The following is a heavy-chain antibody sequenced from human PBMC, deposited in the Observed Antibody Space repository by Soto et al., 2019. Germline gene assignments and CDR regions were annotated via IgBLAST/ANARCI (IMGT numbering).Heavy chain of an antibody. CDR3: ARDRCSSTSCYVGDFDY. V-gene: IGHV1-18*01. D-gene: IGHD2-2*01. J-gene: IGHJ4*02. CDR1: GYTFTSYG. CDR2: ISAYNGNT. Sequence: ASVKVSCKASGYTFTSYGISWVRQAPGQGLEWMGWISAYNGNTNYAQKLQGRGTMTTDTSTSTAYMELRSLRSDDTAVYYCARDRCSSTSCYVGDFDYWGQGTLVTVSS.